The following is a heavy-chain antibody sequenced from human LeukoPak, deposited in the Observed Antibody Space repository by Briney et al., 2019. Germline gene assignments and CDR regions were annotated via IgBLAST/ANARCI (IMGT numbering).Heavy chain of an antibody. Sequence: NPSETLSLTCTVSGGSISSYYWSWIRRPPGKGLEWIGYIYYSGSTNYNPSLKSRVTISVDTSKNQFSLKLSSVTAADTAVYYCARGDGLWFGELLSAFDIWGQGTMVTVSS. D-gene: IGHD3-10*01. V-gene: IGHV4-59*01. CDR2: IYYSGST. CDR3: ARGDGLWFGELLSAFDI. CDR1: GGSISSYY. J-gene: IGHJ3*02.